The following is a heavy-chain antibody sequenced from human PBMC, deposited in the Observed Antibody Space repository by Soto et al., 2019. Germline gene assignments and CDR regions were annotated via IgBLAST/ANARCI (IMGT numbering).Heavy chain of an antibody. Sequence: GGSLRLSCAASGFTFDDYAMHWVRQAPGKGLEWVSGISWNSGSIGYADSVKGRFTISRDNAKNSLYLQMNSLRAEDTALYYCAKDTPEWLTSPGFDYWGQGTLVTVSS. CDR3: AKDTPEWLTSPGFDY. CDR2: ISWNSGSI. D-gene: IGHD3-3*01. V-gene: IGHV3-9*01. J-gene: IGHJ4*02. CDR1: GFTFDDYA.